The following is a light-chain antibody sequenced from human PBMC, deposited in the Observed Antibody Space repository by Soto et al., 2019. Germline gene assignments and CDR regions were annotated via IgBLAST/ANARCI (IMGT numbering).Light chain of an antibody. CDR2: DAS. CDR3: QQANSLPLT. V-gene: IGKV1-12*01. CDR1: QGIRTW. Sequence: DIPMTQSPSSVSASVGDRVTITCRASQGIRTWLAWYQQKPGKAPKLLISDASTLQGGAPSRFSGSGSGIYFTLTISSLQPEDFATYFCQQANSLPLTFGGGTKVELK. J-gene: IGKJ4*01.